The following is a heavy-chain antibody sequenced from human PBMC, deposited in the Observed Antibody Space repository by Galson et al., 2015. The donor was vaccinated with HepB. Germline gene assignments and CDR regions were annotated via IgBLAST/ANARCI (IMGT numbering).Heavy chain of an antibody. V-gene: IGHV4-39*01. Sequence: ETLSLTCTVSGGSISSSNYYWGWIRQPPGKGLEWIGSNFYSGSTYYNPSLKGRVTISVETSQNQLSLKVNSVTAADTAFYYCASGRRDGYRYFDYWGQGTLVTVSS. CDR1: GGSISSSNYY. CDR3: ASGRRDGYRYFDY. J-gene: IGHJ4*02. D-gene: IGHD5-24*01. CDR2: NFYSGST.